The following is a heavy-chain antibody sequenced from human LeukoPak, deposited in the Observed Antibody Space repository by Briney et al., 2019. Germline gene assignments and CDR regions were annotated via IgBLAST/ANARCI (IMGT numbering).Heavy chain of an antibody. Sequence: PGGSLRLSCAASGFTFSSYWMSWVRQAPGKGLEWVANIKQDGSEKYYVDSVKGRFTISRDNAKNSLYLQMNSLRAEDTAVYYCARGSGSSWWYYYYGMDVWGQGTTVTVSS. CDR2: IKQDGSEK. CDR1: GFTFSSYW. V-gene: IGHV3-7*03. D-gene: IGHD6-13*01. J-gene: IGHJ6*02. CDR3: ARGSGSSWWYYYYGMDV.